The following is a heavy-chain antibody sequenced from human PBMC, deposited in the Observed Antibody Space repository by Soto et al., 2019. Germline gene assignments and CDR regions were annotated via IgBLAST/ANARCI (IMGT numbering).Heavy chain of an antibody. D-gene: IGHD3-22*01. CDR3: ARPTGSGYYDY. V-gene: IGHV4-59*08. J-gene: IGHJ4*02. Sequence: SETRSLTCTVSGGSISSYYWSWIRQPPGKGLEWIGYIYYSGSTNYNPSLKSRVTISVDTSKNQFSLKLSSVTAADTAVYYCARPTGSGYYDYWGQGTLVTVS. CDR2: IYYSGST. CDR1: GGSISSYY.